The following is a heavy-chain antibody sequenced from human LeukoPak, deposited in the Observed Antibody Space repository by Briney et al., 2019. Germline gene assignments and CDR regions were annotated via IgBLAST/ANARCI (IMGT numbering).Heavy chain of an antibody. CDR2: INHSGST. J-gene: IGHJ6*03. V-gene: IGHV4-34*01. CDR3: ARERVYGDYEYYYYYYMDV. D-gene: IGHD4-17*01. CDR1: GGSFSGYY. Sequence: SETLSLTCAVYGGSFSGYYWSWIRQPPGKGLERIGEINHSGSTNYNPSLKSRVTISVDTSKNQFSLKLSSVTAADTAVYYCARERVYGDYEYYYYYYMDVWGKGTTVTVSS.